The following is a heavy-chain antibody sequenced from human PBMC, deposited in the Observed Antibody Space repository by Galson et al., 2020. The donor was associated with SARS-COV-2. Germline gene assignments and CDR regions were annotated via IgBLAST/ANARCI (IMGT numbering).Heavy chain of an antibody. D-gene: IGHD6-19*01. J-gene: IGHJ4*02. V-gene: IGHV4-4*07. CDR1: GGSIRSYY. Sequence: ETSETLSLTCHVFGGSIRSYYWSWIRQQAGEGLEWIGRIYSSGSTTSNPSLKSRVTMSLDTSKNQFSLRLSSVTAADRAVYYCAREIPGQYSSGWKAYYFDYWGQGILVTVSS. CDR2: IYSSGST. CDR3: AREIPGQYSSGWKAYYFDY.